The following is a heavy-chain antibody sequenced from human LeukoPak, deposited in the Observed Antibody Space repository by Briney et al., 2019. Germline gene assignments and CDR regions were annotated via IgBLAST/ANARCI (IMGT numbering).Heavy chain of an antibody. CDR1: GFTFSDYY. Sequence: GGSLRLSCAASGFTFSDYYMSWIRQAPWKGLEWISYISSSTTYTNYADSVKGRFTISRDNAKNSLYLQMNSLRAEDTAVYYCARDLWGIAAADSDYWGQGTLVTVSS. D-gene: IGHD6-13*01. J-gene: IGHJ4*02. CDR3: ARDLWGIAAADSDY. CDR2: ISSSTTYT. V-gene: IGHV3-11*06.